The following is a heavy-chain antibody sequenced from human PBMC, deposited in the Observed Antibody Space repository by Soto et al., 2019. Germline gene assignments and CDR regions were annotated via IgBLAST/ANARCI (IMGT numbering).Heavy chain of an antibody. D-gene: IGHD6-19*01. CDR3: ARDPISSGWREWWYDP. CDR2: ISSSSSYI. CDR1: GFTFSSYS. J-gene: IGHJ5*02. Sequence: GSLRLSCAASGFTFSSYSMNWVRQAPGKGLEWVSSISSSSSYIYYADSVKGRFTISRDNAKNSLYLQMNSLRAEDTAVYYCARDPISSGWREWWYDPWGQGTLVTVSS. V-gene: IGHV3-21*01.